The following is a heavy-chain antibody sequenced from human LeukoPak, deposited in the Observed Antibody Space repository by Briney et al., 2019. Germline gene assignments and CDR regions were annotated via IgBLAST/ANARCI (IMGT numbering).Heavy chain of an antibody. CDR3: ARETPLLGFDP. V-gene: IGHV4-59*01. CDR1: GGSNSSYY. Sequence: SETLSLTCTVSGGSNSSYYWSWIRQPPGKGLEWIGYIYYSGSTNYNPSLKSRVTISVDTSKNQFSLKLSSVTAADTAVYYCARETPLLGFDPWGQGTLVTVSS. D-gene: IGHD4-23*01. CDR2: IYYSGST. J-gene: IGHJ5*02.